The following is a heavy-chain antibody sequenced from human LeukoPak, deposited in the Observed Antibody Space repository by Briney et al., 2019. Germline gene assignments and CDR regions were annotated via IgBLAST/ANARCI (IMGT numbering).Heavy chain of an antibody. V-gene: IGHV3-23*01. D-gene: IGHD1-26*01. J-gene: IGHJ4*02. Sequence: GGSLRLSCAASGFTFGSYAMNWVRQAPGKGLEWVSAITGSTGTTYYADSVKGRFTISRDNAKNSLYLQMNSLRDEDTAVYYCARAGVGARFEDYWGQGTLVTVSS. CDR2: ITGSTGTT. CDR3: ARAGVGARFEDY. CDR1: GFTFGSYA.